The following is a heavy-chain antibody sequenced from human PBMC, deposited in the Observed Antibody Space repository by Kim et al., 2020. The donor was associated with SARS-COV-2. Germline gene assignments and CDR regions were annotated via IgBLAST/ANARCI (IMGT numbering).Heavy chain of an antibody. CDR2: ISYDGSNK. Sequence: GGSLRLSCAASGFTFSSYGMHWVRQAPGKGLEWVAVISYDGSNKYYAHSVKGRFTISRDNSKNTLYLQMNSLRAEDTAVYYCAKDQEEMATITSGYFDYWGQGTLVTVSS. V-gene: IGHV3-30*18. D-gene: IGHD5-12*01. CDR1: GFTFSSYG. J-gene: IGHJ4*02. CDR3: AKDQEEMATITSGYFDY.